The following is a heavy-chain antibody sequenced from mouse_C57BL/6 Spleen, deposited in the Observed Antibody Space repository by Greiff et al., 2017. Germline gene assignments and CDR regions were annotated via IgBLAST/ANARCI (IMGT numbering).Heavy chain of an antibody. V-gene: IGHV1-52*01. CDR1: GYTFTSYW. CDR2: IDPSDSET. Sequence: QVQLQQPGAELVRPGSSVKLSCKASGYTFTSYWMHWVKQRPIQGLEWIGNIDPSDSETHYNQKFKDKATLTVDKSSSTAYMQLSSLTSEDSAVYYCAREDGNYEFAYWGQGTLVTVSA. J-gene: IGHJ3*01. CDR3: AREDGNYEFAY. D-gene: IGHD2-1*01.